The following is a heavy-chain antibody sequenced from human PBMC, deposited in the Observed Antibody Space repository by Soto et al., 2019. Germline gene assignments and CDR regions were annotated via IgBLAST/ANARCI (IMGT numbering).Heavy chain of an antibody. CDR2: IYHSGST. Sequence: SETLSLTCAVSGGSISSGGYCWSWIRQPPGKGLEWIGYIYHSGSTYYNPSLKSRVTISVDRSKNQFSLKLSSVTAADTAVYYCARDPAPHGDHNWFDPWGQGTLVTVSS. V-gene: IGHV4-30-2*01. J-gene: IGHJ5*02. CDR1: GGSISSGGYC. CDR3: ARDPAPHGDHNWFDP. D-gene: IGHD4-17*01.